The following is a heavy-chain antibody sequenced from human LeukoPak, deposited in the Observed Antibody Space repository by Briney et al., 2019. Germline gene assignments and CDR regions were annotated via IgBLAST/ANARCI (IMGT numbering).Heavy chain of an antibody. D-gene: IGHD3-10*01. CDR1: GFTFSSYA. J-gene: IGHJ4*02. CDR3: ARDLLSWGWVRGVMVEQRGFDY. Sequence: PGGSLRLSCAASGFTFSSYAMHRVRQAPGEGLEWVAVISYDGSNKYYADSVKGRFTISRDNSKNTLYLQMNSLRAEDTAVYYCARDLLSWGWVRGVMVEQRGFDYWGQGPLVTVSS. CDR2: ISYDGSNK. V-gene: IGHV3-30-3*01.